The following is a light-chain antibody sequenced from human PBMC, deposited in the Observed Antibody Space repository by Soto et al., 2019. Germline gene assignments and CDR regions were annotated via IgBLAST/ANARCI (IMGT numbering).Light chain of an antibody. CDR3: QKYGSSPYT. CDR2: DAP. V-gene: IGKV3D-20*01. CDR1: QSVSSGY. J-gene: IGKJ2*01. Sequence: VLTQSPSTMSLSPGERATLSCGASQSVSSGYLAWYQQNPVLEPRLLIYDAPSRSTGIPDRFSGSGSGTDVTLTISRLEPEDFAVYYFQKYGSSPYTFGHGNKREIK.